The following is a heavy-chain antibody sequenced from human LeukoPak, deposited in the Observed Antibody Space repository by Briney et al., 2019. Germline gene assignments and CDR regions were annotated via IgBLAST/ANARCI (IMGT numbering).Heavy chain of an antibody. CDR2: IYYSGST. Sequence: SETLSLTCTVSGGSISSSSYYWGWIRQPPGKGLEWIGSIYYSGSTYYNPSLKSRVTISVDTSKNQFSLKLSSVTAADTAVYYCAAALYDILTGSAYYFDYWGQGTLVTVSS. CDR3: AAALYDILTGSAYYFDY. J-gene: IGHJ4*02. CDR1: GGSISSSSYY. V-gene: IGHV4-39*01. D-gene: IGHD3-9*01.